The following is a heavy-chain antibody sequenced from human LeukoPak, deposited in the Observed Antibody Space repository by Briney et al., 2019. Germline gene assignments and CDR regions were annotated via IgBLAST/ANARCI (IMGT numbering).Heavy chain of an antibody. CDR2: IYHSGST. CDR3: ASLCSGGSCYLESGWFDP. V-gene: IGHV4-38-2*01. J-gene: IGHJ5*02. D-gene: IGHD2-15*01. CDR1: GYSISSGYY. Sequence: PSETLSLTRAVSGYSISSGYYWGWIRQPPGKGLEWIGTIYHSGSTYYNPSLKSRVTISVDTSKNQFSLKLNSVTAADTAVYYCASLCSGGSCYLESGWFDPWGQGTLVTVSS.